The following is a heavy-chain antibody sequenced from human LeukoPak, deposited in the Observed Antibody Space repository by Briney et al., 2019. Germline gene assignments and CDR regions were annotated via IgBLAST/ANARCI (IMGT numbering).Heavy chain of an antibody. CDR3: AKTYCSSTSCHDAFDI. V-gene: IGHV3-23*01. J-gene: IGHJ3*02. Sequence: GVSLRLSCAASGFTFDDYGMSWVRQAPGKGLEWVSAISGSGGSTYYADSVKGRFTISRDNSKNTLYLQMNSLRAEDTAVYYCAKTYCSSTSCHDAFDIWGQGTMVTVSS. CDR2: ISGSGGST. CDR1: GFTFDDYG. D-gene: IGHD2-2*01.